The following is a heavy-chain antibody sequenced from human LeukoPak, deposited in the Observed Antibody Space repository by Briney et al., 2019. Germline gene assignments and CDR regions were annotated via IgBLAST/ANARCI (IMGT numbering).Heavy chain of an antibody. V-gene: IGHV1-69*05. Sequence: GSSVKVSCKASGGTFSSYAISWVRQAPGQGLEWMGGIIPIFGTANYAQKFQGRVTITTDESTSTAYMELSSLRSEDTAVYYCARDPGPHCSSTSCYSWGQGTLVTVSS. CDR2: IIPIFGTA. CDR1: GGTFSSYA. CDR3: ARDPGPHCSSTSCYS. D-gene: IGHD2-2*02. J-gene: IGHJ4*02.